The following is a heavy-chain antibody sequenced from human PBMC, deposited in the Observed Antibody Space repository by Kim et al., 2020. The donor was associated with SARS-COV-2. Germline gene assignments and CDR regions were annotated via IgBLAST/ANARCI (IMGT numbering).Heavy chain of an antibody. CDR2: IRSKAYGGTT. Sequence: GGSLRLSCTASGFTFGDYAMSWFRQAPGKGLEWVGFIRSKAYGGTTEYAASVKGRFTISRDDSKSIAYLQMNSLKTEDTAVYYCTRAQHYYDSSGYSLYFDYWGQGTLVTVSS. D-gene: IGHD3-22*01. CDR3: TRAQHYYDSSGYSLYFDY. J-gene: IGHJ4*02. CDR1: GFTFGDYA. V-gene: IGHV3-49*03.